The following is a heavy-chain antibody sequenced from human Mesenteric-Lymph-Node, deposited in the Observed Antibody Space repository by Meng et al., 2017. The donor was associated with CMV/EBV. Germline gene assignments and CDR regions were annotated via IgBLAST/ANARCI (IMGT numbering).Heavy chain of an antibody. CDR1: GSVSSAGSY. CDR3: ARGLRTYGSGAGYDS. V-gene: IGHV4-61*08. D-gene: IGHD3-10*01. J-gene: IGHJ4*02. Sequence: GSVSSAGSYWSWIRPPPGKGREWIGYICYTGSPDYARSLKSRVSISVDTSKNQFSLKLSSVTAADTAMYYCARGLRTYGSGAGYDSWGQGTLVTVSS. CDR2: ICYTGSP.